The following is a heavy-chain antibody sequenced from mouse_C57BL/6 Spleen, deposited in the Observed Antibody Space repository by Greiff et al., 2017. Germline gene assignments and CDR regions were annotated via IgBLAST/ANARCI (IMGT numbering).Heavy chain of an antibody. CDR2: IWSDGSP. CDR1: GFSLTSYG. J-gene: IGHJ4*01. V-gene: IGHV2-6-1*01. D-gene: IGHD2-12*01. Sequence: QVQLKESGPGLVAPSQSLSITCTVSGFSLTSYGVHWVRQPPGKGLEWLVVIWSDGSPTYTSALNSRLSISKDNSKSQVFLKMNSLQTDDTAMYYCARHTYYSKAMDYWGQGTSVTVSS. CDR3: ARHTYYSKAMDY.